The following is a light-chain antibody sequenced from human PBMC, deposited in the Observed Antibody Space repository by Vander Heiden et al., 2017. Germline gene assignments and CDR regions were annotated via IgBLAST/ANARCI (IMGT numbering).Light chain of an antibody. CDR3: SSYTSSSTPV. Sequence: QSALTHPASVSGSPGQSITISCTGTSSDVGGYNYVSWYQQHPGKAPKLMIYDVSNRPSGVSNRFSGSKSGNTASLIISGLQAEDEADYYCSSYTSSSTPVFGGGTKLTVL. CDR1: SSDVGGYNY. CDR2: DVS. V-gene: IGLV2-14*01. J-gene: IGLJ2*01.